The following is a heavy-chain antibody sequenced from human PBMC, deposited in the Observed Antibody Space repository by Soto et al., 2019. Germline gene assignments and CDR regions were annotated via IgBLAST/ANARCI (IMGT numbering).Heavy chain of an antibody. D-gene: IGHD2-15*01. CDR2: IYYSGST. CDR1: GGSISSSSYY. Sequence: SETLSLTCTVSGGSISSSSYYWGWIRQPPGKGLEWIGSIYYSGSTYYNPSLKSRVTISVDTSKNQFSLKLSSVTAADTAVYYCARLNRYCSGGSCYSKSPPYYMDVWGKGTTVTVSS. CDR3: ARLNRYCSGGSCYSKSPPYYMDV. V-gene: IGHV4-39*01. J-gene: IGHJ6*03.